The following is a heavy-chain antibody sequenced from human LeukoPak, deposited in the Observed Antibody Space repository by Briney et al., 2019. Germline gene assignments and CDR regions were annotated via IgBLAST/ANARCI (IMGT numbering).Heavy chain of an antibody. D-gene: IGHD1-26*01. V-gene: IGHV3-30*18. Sequence: SGGSLRLSCAASGFTFSSYGMHWVRQAPGKGREWVAVISYDGSNKYYADSVKGRFTISRDNSKNTLYLQMNSLRAEDTAVYYCAKGEFGGYSRVFFDHWGQGTLVTVSS. CDR3: AKGEFGGYSRVFFDH. J-gene: IGHJ4*02. CDR2: ISYDGSNK. CDR1: GFTFSSYG.